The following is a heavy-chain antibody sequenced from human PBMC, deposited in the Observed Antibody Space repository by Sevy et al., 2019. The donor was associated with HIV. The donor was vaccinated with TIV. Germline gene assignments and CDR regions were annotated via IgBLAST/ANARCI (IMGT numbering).Heavy chain of an antibody. Sequence: GESLKISCAASGFTFSNAWMSWVRQAPGKGLEWVGRIKSKTDGGTTDYAAPVKGRFTISRDDSKNTLYLQMNSLKTEDTAVYYCTTERVLWFGELEPDYWGQGTLVTVSS. V-gene: IGHV3-15*01. J-gene: IGHJ4*02. D-gene: IGHD3-10*01. CDR3: TTERVLWFGELEPDY. CDR2: IKSKTDGGTT. CDR1: GFTFSNAW.